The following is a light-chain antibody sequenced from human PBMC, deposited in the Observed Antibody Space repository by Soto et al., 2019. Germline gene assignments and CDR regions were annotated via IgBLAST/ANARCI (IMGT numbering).Light chain of an antibody. CDR3: QQYGRSPIT. J-gene: IGKJ5*01. CDR2: DTS. Sequence: EIVLTQSPGTLSLSPGERATLSCRASQSVTSSFLAWLQQKPGQAPRLLIYDTSQRATGIPDRFSGSGSGTDFTLTISRLEPEDFAVDYCQQYGRSPITFGQGTRLE. V-gene: IGKV3-20*01. CDR1: QSVTSSF.